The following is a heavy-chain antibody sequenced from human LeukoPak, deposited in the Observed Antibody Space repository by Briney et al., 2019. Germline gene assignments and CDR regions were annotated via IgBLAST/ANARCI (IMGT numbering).Heavy chain of an antibody. D-gene: IGHD3-10*01. CDR3: AKGEMVRGVIIGYYYYMDV. J-gene: IGHJ6*03. V-gene: IGHV3-23*01. Sequence: GWSLRLSCAASGFTFSSYAMSWVRQAPGKGLEWVSAIRGSGGSTYYADSVKGRFTISRDNSKNTLYLQMNILRAEDTAVYYCAKGEMVRGVIIGYYYYMDVWGKGTTVTVSS. CDR2: IRGSGGST. CDR1: GFTFSSYA.